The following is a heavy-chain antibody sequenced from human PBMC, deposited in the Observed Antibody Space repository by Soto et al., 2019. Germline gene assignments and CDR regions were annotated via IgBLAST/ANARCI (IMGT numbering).Heavy chain of an antibody. CDR3: ARVQFSIAAAAAGLYYYYYMDV. CDR2: IYYSGST. D-gene: IGHD6-13*01. Sequence: PSETLSLTCTVSGGSISSYYWSWIRQPPGKGLEWIGYIYYSGSTNYNPSLKSRVTISVDTSKNQFSLKLSSVTAADTAVYYCARVQFSIAAAAAGLYYYYYMDVWGKGTTVTVSS. V-gene: IGHV4-59*01. CDR1: GGSISSYY. J-gene: IGHJ6*03.